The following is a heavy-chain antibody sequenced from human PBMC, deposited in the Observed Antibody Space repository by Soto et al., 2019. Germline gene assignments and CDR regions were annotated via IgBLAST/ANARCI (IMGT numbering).Heavy chain of an antibody. CDR3: AHRIAAPGRTLDY. V-gene: IGHV2-5*01. D-gene: IGHD6-13*01. Sequence: QITLKESGPTLVRPTQTLTLTCTVSGFSLRTDAVGVAWIRQSPGKALEWLGIIYWNGEKRYKSALQTRLTLTSDTSQNQDVLTMADIAPLDTATYFCAHRIAAPGRTLDYWGQGVLVTVSS. J-gene: IGHJ4*02. CDR2: IYWNGEK. CDR1: GFSLRTDAVG.